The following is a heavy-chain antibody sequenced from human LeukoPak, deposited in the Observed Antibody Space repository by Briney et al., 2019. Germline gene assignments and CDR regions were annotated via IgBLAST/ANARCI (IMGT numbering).Heavy chain of an antibody. CDR3: AREGQLVLRYLDY. CDR2: ISYSGST. V-gene: IGHV4-61*01. J-gene: IGHJ4*02. Sequence: SETLSLTCTVSGGSVSSGSYYWCWIRQPPGKRLEWIGYISYSGSTNYSPSLKSRVTISVDTSKNQFSLKLNSVTAADAAVYYCAREGQLVLRYLDYWGQGTLVTVSS. D-gene: IGHD6-13*01. CDR1: GGSVSSGSYY.